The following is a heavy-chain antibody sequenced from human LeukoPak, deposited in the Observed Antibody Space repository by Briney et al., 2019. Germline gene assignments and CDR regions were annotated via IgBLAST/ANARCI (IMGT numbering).Heavy chain of an antibody. D-gene: IGHD1-26*01. J-gene: IGHJ4*02. V-gene: IGHV3-23*01. CDR2: ISGSGGTT. Sequence: GGSLRLSCVASGFTFSSYAMSWIRQAPGKGLEWVSTISGSGGTTYHADSVKGRFTISRDNSKNTLYVQMNSLRAEDTAIYYCAKRLSSGSYFAAFDYWGQGTLVTVSS. CDR3: AKRLSSGSYFAAFDY. CDR1: GFTFSSYA.